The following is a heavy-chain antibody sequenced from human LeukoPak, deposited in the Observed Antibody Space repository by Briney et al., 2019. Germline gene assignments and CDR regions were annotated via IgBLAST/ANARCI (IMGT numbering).Heavy chain of an antibody. CDR3: AKALGYISGWYYAFDI. CDR1: GFTFSSYG. J-gene: IGHJ3*02. Sequence: GGSLRLSCAASGFTFSSYGMHWVRQAPGKVLEWVAAISYDGSNKYYADSVKGRFTISRDNSKNTLYLQMKSLRAEDTAVYYCAKALGYISGWYYAFDIWGQGTMVTVSS. CDR2: ISYDGSNK. V-gene: IGHV3-30*18. D-gene: IGHD6-19*01.